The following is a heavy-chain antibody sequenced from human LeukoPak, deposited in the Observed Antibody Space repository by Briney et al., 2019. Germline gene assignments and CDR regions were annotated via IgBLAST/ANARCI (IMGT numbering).Heavy chain of an antibody. CDR3: AKRGVVIRVILVGFHKEAYYFDS. CDR2: ISGSGGNT. D-gene: IGHD3-22*01. CDR1: GITLSNYG. J-gene: IGHJ4*02. Sequence: GGSLRLSCAVSGITLSNYGMSGVRQAPGKGLEWGSGISGSGGNTYYAASVKGRFTISRDNSKNTLYLQMNSLRAEDTAVYFCAKRGVVIRVILVGFHKEAYYFDSWDQGALVTVSS. V-gene: IGHV3-23*01.